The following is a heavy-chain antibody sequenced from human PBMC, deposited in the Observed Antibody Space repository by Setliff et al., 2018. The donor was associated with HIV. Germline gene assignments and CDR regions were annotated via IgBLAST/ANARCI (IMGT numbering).Heavy chain of an antibody. CDR3: ARQVGSQYSYWAYYFDS. D-gene: IGHD5-18*01. CDR1: GGSISSDDYY. Sequence: SETLSLTCTVSGGSISSDDYYWNWIRQPPGKGLEWIGYIYYSGITTYNPSLKSRVTMSIDTSKKQFSLKLASVTAADAAVYYCARQVGSQYSYWAYYFDSWGQGALVTVSS. V-gene: IGHV4-61*08. J-gene: IGHJ4*02. CDR2: IYYSGIT.